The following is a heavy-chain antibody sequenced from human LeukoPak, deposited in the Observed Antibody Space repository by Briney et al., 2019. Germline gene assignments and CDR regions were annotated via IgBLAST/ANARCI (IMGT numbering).Heavy chain of an antibody. D-gene: IGHD2-21*02. J-gene: IGHJ5*02. CDR2: IYYSGST. CDR3: AKATSAYCGGDCYSYWFDP. Sequence: SETLSLTCTVAGGSISSYYWSWIRQPPGKGLEWIGYIYYSGSTNYNPSLKSRVTISVDTSKNQFSLKLRSVTAADTAVYYCAKATSAYCGGDCYSYWFDPWGQGTLVTVSS. V-gene: IGHV4-59*01. CDR1: GGSISSYY.